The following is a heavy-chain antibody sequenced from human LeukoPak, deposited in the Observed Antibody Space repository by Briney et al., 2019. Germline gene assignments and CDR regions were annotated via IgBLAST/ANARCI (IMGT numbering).Heavy chain of an antibody. CDR1: GDTFSSYA. CDR2: IIPIFGTA. D-gene: IGHD6-13*01. V-gene: IGHV1-69*13. Sequence: ASVKVSCKAPGDTFSSYAISWVRQAPGQRLEWMGGIIPIFGTANYAQKFQGRVTITADESTSTAYMELSSLRSEDTAVYYCARAPQGYSSSWLYWYSDLWGRGTLVTVSS. CDR3: ARAPQGYSSSWLYWYSDL. J-gene: IGHJ2*01.